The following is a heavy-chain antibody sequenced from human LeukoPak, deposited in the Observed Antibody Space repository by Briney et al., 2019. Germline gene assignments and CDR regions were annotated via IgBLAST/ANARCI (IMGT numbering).Heavy chain of an antibody. J-gene: IGHJ5*02. CDR3: AKDWQSGA. Sequence: GGSLRLSCAASEFTLSNYAMTWVRQAPGKGLEWVSTISTSVGSTYYADSVKGRFTISRDNSKNTLYLQMNSLRAEDTAIYYCAKDWQSGAWGQGTLVTVSS. CDR2: ISTSVGST. D-gene: IGHD3-3*01. CDR1: EFTLSNYA. V-gene: IGHV3-23*01.